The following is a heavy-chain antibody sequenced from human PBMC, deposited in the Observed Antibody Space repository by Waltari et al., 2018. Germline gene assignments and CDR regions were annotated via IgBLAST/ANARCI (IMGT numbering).Heavy chain of an antibody. Sequence: EVQLLESGGGLVQPGGSLRLSCAASGFTFRRYAMSWVRQAPGKGLEWVSAISGSGGSTYYADSVKGRFTISRDNSKNTLYLQMNSLRAEDTAVYYCANKRGWFLYYFDYWGQGTLVTVSS. D-gene: IGHD6-19*01. CDR3: ANKRGWFLYYFDY. J-gene: IGHJ4*02. CDR1: GFTFRRYA. V-gene: IGHV3-23*01. CDR2: ISGSGGST.